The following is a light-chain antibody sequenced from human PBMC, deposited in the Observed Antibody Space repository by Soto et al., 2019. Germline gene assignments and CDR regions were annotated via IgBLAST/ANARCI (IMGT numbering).Light chain of an antibody. J-gene: IGLJ1*01. CDR2: EVN. V-gene: IGLV2-14*03. CDR3: SSYSTTSTLV. CDR1: SSDVGGSDH. Sequence: QSVLTQPASVSGSPGQSVTISRTGASSDVGGSDHVSWYQQHPGKAPKLILYEVNNRPSGVSNRFSGSKSGNTASLIISGLQADDEADYFCSSYSTTSTLVFGSGTKVTVL.